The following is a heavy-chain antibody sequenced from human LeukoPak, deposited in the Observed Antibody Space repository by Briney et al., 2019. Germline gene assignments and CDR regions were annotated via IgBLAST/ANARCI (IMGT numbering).Heavy chain of an antibody. D-gene: IGHD6-13*01. CDR1: GGSISSYY. CDR3: ARLGGYSNSWHYGLDV. J-gene: IGHJ6*02. Sequence: SETLSLTCTVSGGSISSYYWSWIRQPPGKGLEWIGYIYYSGSTNYNPSLKSRVTISVDTSKNQFSLKLSSVTAADTAVYYCARLGGYSNSWHYGLDVWGQGTTVTVSS. V-gene: IGHV4-59*08. CDR2: IYYSGST.